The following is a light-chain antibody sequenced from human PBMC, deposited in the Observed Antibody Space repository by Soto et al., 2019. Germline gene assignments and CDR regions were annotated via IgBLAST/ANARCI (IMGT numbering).Light chain of an antibody. CDR2: GAS. CDR3: QQYSSSPLT. CDR1: QSVRSSH. J-gene: IGKJ4*01. V-gene: IGKV3-20*01. Sequence: EIVLTQSPATLSSSPGKRATLSCRASQSVRSSHLAWYQQMPGQAPRLLIYGASNRATGIPDRFSGSGSGTDFTLTISRLEPEDFAVYYCQQYSSSPLTFGGGTKVDIK.